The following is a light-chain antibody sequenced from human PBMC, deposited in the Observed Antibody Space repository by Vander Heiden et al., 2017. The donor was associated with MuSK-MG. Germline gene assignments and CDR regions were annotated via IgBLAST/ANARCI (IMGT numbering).Light chain of an antibody. CDR2: SNN. J-gene: IGLJ2*01. Sequence: QAVLSQPPAASVTPGQRATISFSGHSSNNGSNTVNWYQQLPVTAPKLLIYSNNQRPSGVPDRFSGSKSGTSASLAISGLQSEDEADYYCAAWDDSLNGRVFGGGTKLTVL. CDR3: AAWDDSLNGRV. CDR1: SSNNGSNT. V-gene: IGLV1-44*01.